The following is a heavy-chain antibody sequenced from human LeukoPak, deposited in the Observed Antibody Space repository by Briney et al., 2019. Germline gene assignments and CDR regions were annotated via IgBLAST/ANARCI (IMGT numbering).Heavy chain of an antibody. CDR1: GFTFTSSA. J-gene: IGHJ4*02. V-gene: IGHV1-58*02. D-gene: IGHD4-17*01. CDR3: AAGPAPTTVDY. CDR2: IVVGSGNT. Sequence: GASVKVSFKASGFTFTSSAMQWVRQARGQRLEWIGWIVVGSGNTNYAQKFQERVTITRDMSTSTAYMELSSLRSEDTAVYYCAAGPAPTTVDYWGQGTLVTVSS.